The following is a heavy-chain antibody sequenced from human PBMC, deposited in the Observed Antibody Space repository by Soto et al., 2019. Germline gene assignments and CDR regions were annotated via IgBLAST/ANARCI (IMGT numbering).Heavy chain of an antibody. CDR3: AKEGQQLGGGYFDY. CDR1: GFTFSSYA. V-gene: IGHV3-23*01. CDR2: ISGSGSNT. D-gene: IGHD6-13*01. Sequence: GGSLRLSCAASGFTFSSYAMSWVRQAPGKGLEWVSAISGSGSNTYYADSVKDRFTISRDNSKNTLYLQMNSLRAEDTAVYYCAKEGQQLGGGYFDYWGQGTLVTVSS. J-gene: IGHJ4*02.